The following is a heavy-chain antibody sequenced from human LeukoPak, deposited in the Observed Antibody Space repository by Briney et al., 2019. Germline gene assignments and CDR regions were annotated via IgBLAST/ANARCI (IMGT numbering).Heavy chain of an antibody. Sequence: PSETLSFNGTVSGGSINSSSYYWRWIRQPPGKVLEWIGSIYYSGSTYYNPSLKSRVTISVDTSKNQFFLNLSSVTAAVTAVSYCAGGRQQLADYWGQGTLVTVSS. D-gene: IGHD6-13*01. CDR2: IYYSGST. CDR3: AGGRQQLADY. J-gene: IGHJ4*02. V-gene: IGHV4-39*07. CDR1: GGSINSSSYY.